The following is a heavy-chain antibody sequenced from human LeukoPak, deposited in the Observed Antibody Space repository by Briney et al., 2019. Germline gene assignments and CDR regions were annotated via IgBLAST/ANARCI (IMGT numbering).Heavy chain of an antibody. CDR2: IRYDGSNK. CDR3: AKEAAAGNAPFDY. V-gene: IGHV3-30*02. J-gene: IGHJ4*02. D-gene: IGHD6-13*01. CDR1: GFTFSSYG. Sequence: GGSLRLSCAASGFTFSSYGMHWVRQAPGKGLEWVAFIRYDGSNKYYADSVKGRFTISRDNSKNTLYLQMNGLRAEDTAVYYCAKEAAAGNAPFDYWGQGTLVTVSS.